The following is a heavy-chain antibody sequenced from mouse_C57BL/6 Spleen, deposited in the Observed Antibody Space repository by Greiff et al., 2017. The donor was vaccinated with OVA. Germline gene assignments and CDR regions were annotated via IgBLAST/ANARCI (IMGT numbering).Heavy chain of an antibody. CDR1: GFTFSDYG. CDR3: AGRLGDWYFDV. J-gene: IGHJ1*03. CDR2: ISSGSSTI. D-gene: IGHD1-2*01. V-gene: IGHV5-17*01. Sequence: EVKLVESGGGLVKPGGSLKLSCAASGFTFSDYGMHWVRQAPEKGLEWVAYISSGSSTIYYADTVKGRFTISRDNAKNTLFLQMTSLRSEDTAMYYCAGRLGDWYFDVWGTGTTVTVSS.